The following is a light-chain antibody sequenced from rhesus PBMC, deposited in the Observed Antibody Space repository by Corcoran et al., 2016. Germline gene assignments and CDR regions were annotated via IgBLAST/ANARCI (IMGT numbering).Light chain of an antibody. V-gene: IGKV1-94*01. CDR1: QGMNKE. CDR3: LQSYTPPLT. Sequence: DIQMTQSPSSLSASVGDRVTVTCRASQGMNKELSWYQQKPGKAPTLLIYAASSLQTGVSSRFSCSGSGTDYTLTLSSLQPDDVATYYCLQSYTPPLTFGQGTKVEIE. CDR2: AAS. J-gene: IGKJ1*01.